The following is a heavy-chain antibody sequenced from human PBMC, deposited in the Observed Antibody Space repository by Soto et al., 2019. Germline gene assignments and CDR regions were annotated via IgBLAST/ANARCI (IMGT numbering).Heavy chain of an antibody. Sequence: QVQLVQSGAEVKKPGSSVKVSCKASGGTFSSYAISWVRQAPGQGLEWMGGIIPIFGTANYAQNFQGRVTINADESTSTAYMELSSMSAEDTAVYYCAIGGSSWYHASYGMDVWGQGSTVIVSS. D-gene: IGHD6-13*01. V-gene: IGHV1-69*01. J-gene: IGHJ6*02. CDR2: IIPIFGTA. CDR3: AIGGSSWYHASYGMDV. CDR1: GGTFSSYA.